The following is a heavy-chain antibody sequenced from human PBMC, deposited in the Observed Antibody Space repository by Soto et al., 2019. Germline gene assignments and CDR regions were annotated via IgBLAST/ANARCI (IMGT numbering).Heavy chain of an antibody. V-gene: IGHV3-30*18. CDR1: GFTFSSYG. CDR2: ISYDGSNK. CDR3: AKDPEYSSGGYGMDV. J-gene: IGHJ6*02. D-gene: IGHD6-19*01. Sequence: GGSLRLSCAASGFTFSSYGMHWVRQAPGKGLEWVAVISYDGSNKYYADSVKGRFTISRDNSKNTLYLQMNSLRAEDTAVYYCAKDPEYSSGGYGMDVWGQGTTVTVSS.